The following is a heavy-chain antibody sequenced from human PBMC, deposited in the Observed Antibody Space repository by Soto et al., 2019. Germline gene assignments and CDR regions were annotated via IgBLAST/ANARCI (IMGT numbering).Heavy chain of an antibody. V-gene: IGHV4-59*01. CDR2: IYYSGST. CDR1: GGSISSYY. D-gene: IGHD3-9*01. CDR3: ARELYFDWNNWFEP. Sequence: PSETLSLTCTVSGGSISSYYWSWIWQPPGKGLEWIGYIYYSGSTNHNPSLKSRVTISVDTSKNQFSLKLSSVTAADTAVYYCARELYFDWNNWFEPWGQGTLVTVSS. J-gene: IGHJ5*02.